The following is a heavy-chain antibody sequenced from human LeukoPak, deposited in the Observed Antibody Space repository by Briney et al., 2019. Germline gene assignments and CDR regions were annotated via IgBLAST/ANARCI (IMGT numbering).Heavy chain of an antibody. CDR2: IVGGGGTT. J-gene: IGHJ4*02. D-gene: IGHD6-19*01. V-gene: IGHV3-23*01. Sequence: GGSLRLSCAASGFTFSGYAMSWVRQAPGKGLGWVSAIVGGGGTTFCADSVKGRFTISRDNSKNTVYLQMNSLRAEDTAVYFCAKARLSTGWAYNDYWGQGTLVTVSS. CDR1: GFTFSGYA. CDR3: AKARLSTGWAYNDY.